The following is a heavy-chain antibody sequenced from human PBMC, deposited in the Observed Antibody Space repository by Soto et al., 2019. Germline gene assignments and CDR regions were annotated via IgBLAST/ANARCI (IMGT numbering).Heavy chain of an antibody. Sequence: SGPTLVNPTQTPTLTCTFSGFSLSTSGMCVSWIRQPPGKALERLALIDWDDDKYYSTSLKTRLTISKDTSKNQVVLTMTNMDPVDTATYYCARIVAARPAYYYYYGMDVWGQGTTVTVSS. CDR2: IDWDDDK. CDR3: ARIVAARPAYYYYYGMDV. V-gene: IGHV2-70*01. CDR1: GFSLSTSGMC. D-gene: IGHD6-6*01. J-gene: IGHJ6*02.